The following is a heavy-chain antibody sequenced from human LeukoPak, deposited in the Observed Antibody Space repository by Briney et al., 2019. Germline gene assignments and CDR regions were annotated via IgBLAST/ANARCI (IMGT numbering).Heavy chain of an antibody. J-gene: IGHJ3*02. D-gene: IGHD1-26*01. CDR2: IFYSGST. Sequence: SQTLSLTCAVSGGSISSGGYSWSWIRQPPGKGLEWIGYIFYSGSTYYNPSLKSRAIVSIDTSKNQFSLKLSSVTAADTAVYYCARDPNSGVLGDIWGQGTMVTVSS. CDR1: GGSISSGGYS. V-gene: IGHV4-30-2*05. CDR3: ARDPNSGVLGDI.